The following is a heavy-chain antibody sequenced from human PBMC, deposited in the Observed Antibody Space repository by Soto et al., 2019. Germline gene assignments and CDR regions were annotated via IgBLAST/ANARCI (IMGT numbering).Heavy chain of an antibody. CDR3: ARDGSGAAANPYFDY. Sequence: NPGGSLRLSCAASGFTFSSYTMHWVRQAPGKGLEWVSSISTSSTYKYIADSVTGRFTISRDNAKNSLFLQMSSLRVEDTAVYYCARDGSGAAANPYFDYWGQGTLVTVSS. CDR1: GFTFSSYT. D-gene: IGHD2-2*01. J-gene: IGHJ4*02. CDR2: ISTSSTYK. V-gene: IGHV3-21*04.